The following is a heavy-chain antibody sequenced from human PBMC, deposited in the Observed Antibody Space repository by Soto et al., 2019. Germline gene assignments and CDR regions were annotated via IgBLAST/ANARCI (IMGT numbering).Heavy chain of an antibody. Sequence: GGSLILSCAASGFTFSSYWMHWVRQAPGKGLVWVSRINSDGSSIIYAASVKGRFTISRDNAKNTLYLQMNSLRAEDTAVYYCARQKLWFGELYDYWGQGTLVTVSS. CDR2: INSDGSSI. CDR1: GFTFSSYW. V-gene: IGHV3-74*01. J-gene: IGHJ4*02. D-gene: IGHD3-10*01. CDR3: ARQKLWFGELYDY.